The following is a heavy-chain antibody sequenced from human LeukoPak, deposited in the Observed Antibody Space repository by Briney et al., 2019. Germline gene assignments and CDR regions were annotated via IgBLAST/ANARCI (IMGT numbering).Heavy chain of an antibody. D-gene: IGHD3-9*01. CDR1: GGTFSSYA. CDR3: ARGMAFLKRYFDWLSLFDY. Sequence: SVKVSCKASGGTFSSYAISWVRQAPGQGLEWMGRIIPILGIANYAQKFQGRVTITADKSTSTAYMELSSLRSEDTAVYYCARGMAFLKRYFDWLSLFDYWGQGTLVTVSS. J-gene: IGHJ4*02. V-gene: IGHV1-69*04. CDR2: IIPILGIA.